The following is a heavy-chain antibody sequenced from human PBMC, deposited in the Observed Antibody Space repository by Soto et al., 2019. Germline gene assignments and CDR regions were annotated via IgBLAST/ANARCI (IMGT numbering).Heavy chain of an antibody. J-gene: IGHJ4*02. CDR3: ARSGGLDRDFNY. CDR1: GGTFSSDS. CDR2: IIPMFDTP. V-gene: IGHV1-69*12. Sequence: QVQLVQSGAEVKQPGSSVKVSCKASGGTFSSDSFSWERQAPGQGLEWMGGIIPMFDTPIYAQKFQDRVTITADESTSTAYMQLSSLRSGDTAVYYCARSGGLDRDFNYWGQGSLVTVSS. D-gene: IGHD2-15*01.